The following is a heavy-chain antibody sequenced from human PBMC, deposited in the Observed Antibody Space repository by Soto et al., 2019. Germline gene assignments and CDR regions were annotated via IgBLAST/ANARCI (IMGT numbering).Heavy chain of an antibody. CDR3: ARDAXVLPAVPALNYYYGMDV. J-gene: IGHJ6*02. V-gene: IGHV1-18*01. Sequence: ASVKVSCKASGYTFSSYGISWARQAPGQGLEWMAWISVYNGNTKYAQKAQGRVIMTTDTSTSTAYMELRSLRSDDTAMYYCARDAXVLPAVPALNYYYGMDVWGLGTTVTVSS. CDR1: GYTFSSYG. D-gene: IGHD2-2*01. CDR2: ISVYNGNT.